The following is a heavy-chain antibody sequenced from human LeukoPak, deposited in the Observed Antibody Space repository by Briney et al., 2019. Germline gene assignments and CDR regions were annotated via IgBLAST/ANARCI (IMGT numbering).Heavy chain of an antibody. CDR3: ARDMYDISGRADY. D-gene: IGHD3-22*01. V-gene: IGHV1-18*01. CDR1: GDTFTTYA. J-gene: IGHJ4*02. CDR2: ISGYNGKT. Sequence: ASVKVSCKASGDTFTTYAIIWVRQAPGQGLEWMGWISGYNGKTNYGQKLQGRVTMTTDTSTNTAYMELRSLRPDDSAVYYCARDMYDISGRADYWGQGTRVTVSS.